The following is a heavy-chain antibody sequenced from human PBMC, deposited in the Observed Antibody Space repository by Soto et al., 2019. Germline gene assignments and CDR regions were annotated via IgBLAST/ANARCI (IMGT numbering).Heavy chain of an antibody. CDR3: AKDLYGDSFYYFDY. V-gene: IGHV3-9*01. Sequence: GGPLRLSCAASGFTFDDYAMHWVRQAPGKGLEWVSGISWNSGSIGYADSVKGRFTISRDNAKNSLYLQMNSLRAEDTALYYCAKDLYGDSFYYFDYWGQGTLVTVSS. D-gene: IGHD4-17*01. CDR2: ISWNSGSI. J-gene: IGHJ4*02. CDR1: GFTFDDYA.